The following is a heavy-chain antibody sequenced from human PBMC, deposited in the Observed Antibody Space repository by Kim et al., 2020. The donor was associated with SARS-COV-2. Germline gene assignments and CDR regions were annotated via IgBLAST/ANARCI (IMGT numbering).Heavy chain of an antibody. V-gene: IGHV4-39*06. Sequence: TYYNPPLKSRVTISVDTSKNQFALKLSSVTAADTAVYYCARGTPVTYDYWGQGTLVTVSS. CDR2: T. CDR3: ARGTPVTYDY. D-gene: IGHD4-17*01. J-gene: IGHJ4*02.